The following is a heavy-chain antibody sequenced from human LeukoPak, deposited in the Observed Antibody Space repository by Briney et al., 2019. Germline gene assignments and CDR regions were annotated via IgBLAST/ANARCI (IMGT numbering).Heavy chain of an antibody. Sequence: GASVKVSCKASGYTFTSYGIGWVRQAPGQGLEWMGWISAYNGNTNYAQELQGRVTMSTDTSTSTAYMELRSLRSDDTAVYYCAMSSGWDYYYYYGMDVWGQGTTVTVSS. J-gene: IGHJ6*02. CDR1: GYTFTSYG. D-gene: IGHD6-19*01. V-gene: IGHV1-18*01. CDR2: ISAYNGNT. CDR3: AMSSGWDYYYYYGMDV.